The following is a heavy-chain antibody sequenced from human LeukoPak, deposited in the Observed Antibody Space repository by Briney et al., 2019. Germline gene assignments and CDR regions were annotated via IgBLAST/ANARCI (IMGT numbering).Heavy chain of an antibody. CDR3: APRIAARLGYYYYYMDV. CDR1: GYTLTELS. Sequence: ASVKVSCKVSGYTLTELSMHWVRQAPGNGLEWMGGFDPEDGETIYAQKFQGRVTMTEDTSTDTAYMELSSLRSEDTAVYYCAPRIAARLGYYYYYMDVWGKGTTVTVSS. J-gene: IGHJ6*03. D-gene: IGHD6-6*01. CDR2: FDPEDGET. V-gene: IGHV1-24*01.